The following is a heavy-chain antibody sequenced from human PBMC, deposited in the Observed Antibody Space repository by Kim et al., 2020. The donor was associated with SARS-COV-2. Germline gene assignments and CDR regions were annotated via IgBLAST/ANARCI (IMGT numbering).Heavy chain of an antibody. CDR2: MNPNSGNT. Sequence: ASVKVSCKASGYTFTSYDINWVRQATGQGLECMGWMNPNSGNTGYAQKFQGRVTMTRNTSISTAYMELSSLRSEDTAVYYCARAGIAATYYYYYGMDVWGQGTTVTVSS. CDR3: ARAGIAATYYYYYGMDV. J-gene: IGHJ6*02. D-gene: IGHD6-13*01. V-gene: IGHV1-8*01. CDR1: GYTFTSYD.